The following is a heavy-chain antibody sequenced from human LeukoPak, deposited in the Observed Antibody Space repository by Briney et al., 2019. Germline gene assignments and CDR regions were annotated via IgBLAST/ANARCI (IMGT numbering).Heavy chain of an antibody. CDR1: GGSMSSYY. J-gene: IGHJ5*02. Sequence: SETLSLTCTVSGGSMSSYYWSWIRQPAGKGLEWIGRIYTSGSTNYNPSLKSRVTMSVDTSKNQFSLKLSSVTAADTAVYYCARDGEIVYQLGGNWFDPWGQGTLVTVSS. V-gene: IGHV4-4*07. D-gene: IGHD2-2*01. CDR2: IYTSGST. CDR3: ARDGEIVYQLGGNWFDP.